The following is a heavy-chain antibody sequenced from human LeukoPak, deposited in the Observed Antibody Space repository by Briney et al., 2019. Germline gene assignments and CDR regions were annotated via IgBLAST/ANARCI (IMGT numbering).Heavy chain of an antibody. D-gene: IGHD6-13*01. Sequence: GGSLRLSCAASGFTFNNYWMSWVRQAPGKGLEWVANIKQDGSEKYYVDSVKGRFTISRDNAKNSLNLQMNSLRAEDTALYYCAKGQAATAWGQGTLVTVSS. CDR3: AKGQAATA. J-gene: IGHJ5*02. V-gene: IGHV3-7*03. CDR2: IKQDGSEK. CDR1: GFTFNNYW.